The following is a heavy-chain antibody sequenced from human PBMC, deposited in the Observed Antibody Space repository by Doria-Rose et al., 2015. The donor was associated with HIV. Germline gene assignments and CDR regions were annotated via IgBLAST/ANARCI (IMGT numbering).Heavy chain of an antibody. J-gene: IGHJ4*02. CDR2: IFSDDER. CDR3: ARIKSSRWYHKYYFDF. Sequence: ESGPVLVKPTETLTLTCTVSGVSLSSPGMGVSWIRQPPGKALEWPANIFSDDERSYKPSLKSRLTISRGTYKSQVVLPMTDMDPVDTATYYCARIKSSRWYHKYYFDFWGQGTLVIVSA. D-gene: IGHD6-13*01. CDR1: GVSLSSPGMG. V-gene: IGHV2-26*01.